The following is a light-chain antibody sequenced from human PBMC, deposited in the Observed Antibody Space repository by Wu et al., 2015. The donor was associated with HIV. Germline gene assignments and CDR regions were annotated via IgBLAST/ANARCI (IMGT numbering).Light chain of an antibody. CDR3: QQYNSYPVT. Sequence: DIQMTQSPSTLSASVGDRVTITCRASQSISSWLAWYQQKPGKAPKLLIYKASSLEGGVPSRFSGSGSGTEFTLTISSLQPDDFATYYCQQYNSYPVTFGQGTKVEIK. V-gene: IGKV1-5*03. CDR2: KAS. CDR1: QSISSW. J-gene: IGKJ1*01.